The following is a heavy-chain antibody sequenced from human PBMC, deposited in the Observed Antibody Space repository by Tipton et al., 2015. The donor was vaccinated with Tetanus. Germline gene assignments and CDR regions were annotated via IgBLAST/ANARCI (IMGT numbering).Heavy chain of an antibody. CDR3: ARHFGEMLYAPFRFDP. V-gene: IGHV5-51*01. Sequence: QLVQSGAEVKKAGESLKISCKGFGYTFISYWIGWVRQTPGKGLEWMGIFYPGDSDTSYSPSFQGQVTISVDKSMKTAYLQGNSLKASDGAIYYCARHFGEMLYAPFRFDPWGQGTLVTVSS. J-gene: IGHJ5*02. CDR1: GYTFISYW. CDR2: FYPGDSDT. D-gene: IGHD3-3*01.